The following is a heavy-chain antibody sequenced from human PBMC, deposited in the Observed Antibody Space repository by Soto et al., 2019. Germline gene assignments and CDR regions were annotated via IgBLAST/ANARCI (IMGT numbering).Heavy chain of an antibody. J-gene: IGHJ6*01. Sequence: PGGSLRLSCVASGFTFSDYAMPWVRQSPGKGLEWVSSISGSGGSTYYADSVKGRFTISRDNAKNTLCLQMNSLRAEDTAVYYCAKDHGIDVLGQGATVNVSS. CDR3: AKDHGIDV. CDR1: GFTFSDYA. V-gene: IGHV3-23*01. CDR2: ISGSGGST.